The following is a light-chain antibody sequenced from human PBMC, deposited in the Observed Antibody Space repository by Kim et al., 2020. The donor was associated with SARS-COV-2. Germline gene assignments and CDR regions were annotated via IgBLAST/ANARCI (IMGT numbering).Light chain of an antibody. CDR3: QSYDSSLSGYV. CDR1: SSNIGAGYD. V-gene: IGLV1-40*01. CDR2: GNS. Sequence: QSVLTQPPSVSGAPGQRVTISYTGSSSNIGAGYDINWYQQFPGTAPKLLIYGNSNRPSGVPDRFSGSKSGTSASLAITGLQAEDETDYYCQSYDSSLSGYVFGTGTKITVL. J-gene: IGLJ1*01.